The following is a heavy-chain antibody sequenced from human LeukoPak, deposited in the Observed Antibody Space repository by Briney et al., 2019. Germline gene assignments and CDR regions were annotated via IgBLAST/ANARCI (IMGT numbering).Heavy chain of an antibody. V-gene: IGHV4-59*01. CDR2: IYYSGST. Sequence: PSETLSLTCIVSGASISSDYWSWIRQPPGKGLEWIGYIYYSGSTNYNPSLKSRVTISVDTSKNQFSLKLSSVTAADTAVYYCARDHGSGWTWAYDYWGQGTLVTVSS. CDR3: ARDHGSGWTWAYDY. D-gene: IGHD6-19*01. J-gene: IGHJ4*02. CDR1: GASISSDY.